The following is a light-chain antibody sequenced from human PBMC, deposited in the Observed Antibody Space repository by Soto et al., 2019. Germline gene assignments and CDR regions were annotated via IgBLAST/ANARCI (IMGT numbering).Light chain of an antibody. CDR3: SSYTTTSTLVV. V-gene: IGLV2-14*01. CDR1: SSDIGSYNY. Sequence: QSVLTQPASVSGSPGQSITISCSGTSSDIGSYNYVSWYQQHPGKAPKLMIYDVTNRPSGVSDRFSGSKSGNTASLTISGLQADDEADYYCSSYTTTSTLVVFGGGTQLTVL. CDR2: DVT. J-gene: IGLJ2*01.